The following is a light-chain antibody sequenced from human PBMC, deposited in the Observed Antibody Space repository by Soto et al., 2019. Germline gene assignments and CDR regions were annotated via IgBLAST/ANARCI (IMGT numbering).Light chain of an antibody. CDR2: DVS. V-gene: IGLV2-14*01. CDR3: SSYTRRSTPGV. Sequence: QSALTQPASVSGSPGQSITISCTGTSSDVGGYNYVSWYQQHPGKAPKLMIYDVSNRPSGVSNRFSGSKSGNTASRTISGLQAEDVADYYCSSYTRRSTPGVFGTGTKLTVL. J-gene: IGLJ1*01. CDR1: SSDVGGYNY.